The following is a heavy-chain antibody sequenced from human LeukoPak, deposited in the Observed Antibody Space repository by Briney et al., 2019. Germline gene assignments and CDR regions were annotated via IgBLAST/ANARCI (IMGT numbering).Heavy chain of an antibody. Sequence: GGSLRLSCTASGFTFSSYWMNWVRQAPGKGLEWAANIKHDGSEKYHVDSVKGRFTISRDNAKNSLYLQMNSLRAEDTAVYYCARALDSLYSSGWPSAGYWGQGTLVTVSS. CDR3: ARALDSLYSSGWPSAGY. D-gene: IGHD6-19*01. CDR2: IKHDGSEK. J-gene: IGHJ4*02. CDR1: GFTFSSYW. V-gene: IGHV3-7*01.